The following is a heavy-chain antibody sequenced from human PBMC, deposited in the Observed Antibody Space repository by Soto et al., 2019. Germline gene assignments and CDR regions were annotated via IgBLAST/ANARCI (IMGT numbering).Heavy chain of an antibody. Sequence: AGGSLRLSCAASDFDFSSYGIHWVRQAPGKGLEWVAASSYDGRETFYADSAKGRFTVSKGMSKNTAFLQMNALRHEDTAVYFCARDSGWPILNFDNWAQGTPVTVSS. CDR3: ARDSGWPILNFDN. CDR2: SSYDGRET. V-gene: IGHV3-30*03. D-gene: IGHD3-10*01. CDR1: DFDFSSYG. J-gene: IGHJ4*02.